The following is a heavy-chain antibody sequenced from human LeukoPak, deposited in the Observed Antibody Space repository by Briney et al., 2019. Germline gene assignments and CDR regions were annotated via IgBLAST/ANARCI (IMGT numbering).Heavy chain of an antibody. CDR2: IWYDGSNK. CDR1: GFTFSSYG. J-gene: IGHJ6*02. V-gene: IGHV3-33*01. CDR3: ARGSGIAAAGTLPYYYYGMDV. D-gene: IGHD6-13*01. Sequence: GGSLRLSCAASGFTFSSYGMHWVRQAPGKGLEWVAVIWYDGSNKYYADSVKGRFTISRDNSKNTLYLQTNSLRAEDTAVYYCARGSGIAAAGTLPYYYYGMDVWGQGTTVTVSS.